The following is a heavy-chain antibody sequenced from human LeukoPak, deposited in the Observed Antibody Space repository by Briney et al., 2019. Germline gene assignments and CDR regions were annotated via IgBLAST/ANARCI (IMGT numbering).Heavy chain of an antibody. CDR2: IIPIFGTA. CDR3: ARESRDGYSVDY. Sequence: GASVKVSCKASGGTFSSYAISWVRQAPGQGLEWMGGIIPIFGTANYAQKFQGRVTITADESTSTAYMELSSLRSEDTAVYYCARESRDGYSVDYWGQGTLVTVSS. D-gene: IGHD5-24*01. V-gene: IGHV1-69*13. CDR1: GGTFSSYA. J-gene: IGHJ4*02.